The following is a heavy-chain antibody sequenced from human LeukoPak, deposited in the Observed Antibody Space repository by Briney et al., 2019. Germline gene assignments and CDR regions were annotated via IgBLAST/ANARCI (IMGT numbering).Heavy chain of an antibody. D-gene: IGHD3-3*01. Sequence: GSLRLSCTASGFTFGDYAMSWVRQAPGKGLEWVGFIRSKAYGGTTEYAASVKGRFTISRDDSKSIAYLQMNSLKTEDTAVYYCTRGPTPEVTIFGNTYYYYYMDVWGKGTTVTVSS. CDR1: GFTFGDYA. J-gene: IGHJ6*03. V-gene: IGHV3-49*04. CDR2: IRSKAYGGTT. CDR3: TRGPTPEVTIFGNTYYYYYMDV.